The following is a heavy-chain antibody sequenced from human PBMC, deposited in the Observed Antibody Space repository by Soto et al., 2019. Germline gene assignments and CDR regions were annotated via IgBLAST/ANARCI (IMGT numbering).Heavy chain of an antibody. Sequence: TLSLPGPVSGGSHSSGDHYWSWIRQRPRKGREWVWYIYHSGTAYYNPSLKSRVIMSVDTSKKQFSPNLNSVTAADTANYYCARVKYQDIVTASSPRRCIDYWGQGALVTVSS. V-gene: IGHV4-31*03. J-gene: IGHJ4*02. D-gene: IGHD2-15*01. CDR2: IYHSGTA. CDR3: ARVKYQDIVTASSPRRCIDY. CDR1: GGSHSSGDHY.